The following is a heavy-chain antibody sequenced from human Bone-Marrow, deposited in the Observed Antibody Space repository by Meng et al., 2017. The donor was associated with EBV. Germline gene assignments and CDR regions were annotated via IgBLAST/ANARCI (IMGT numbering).Heavy chain of an antibody. CDR2: INWNGGST. V-gene: IGHV3-20*01. Sequence: EGRLVGSGGGVGRPGGSLRLSCAASGFTFDDYGMSWVRQAPGKGLEWVSGINWNGGSTGYADSVKGRFTISRDNAKNSLYLQMNSLRAEDTALYHCARDSGVSVGGWFDPWGQGTLVTVSS. D-gene: IGHD5/OR15-5a*01. CDR3: ARDSGVSVGGWFDP. J-gene: IGHJ5*02. CDR1: GFTFDDYG.